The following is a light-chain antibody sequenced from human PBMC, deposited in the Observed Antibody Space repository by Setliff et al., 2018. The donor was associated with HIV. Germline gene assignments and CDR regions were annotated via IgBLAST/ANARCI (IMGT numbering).Light chain of an antibody. CDR2: EVN. J-gene: IGLJ1*01. V-gene: IGLV2-23*02. Sequence: QSVLSQPASVSGSPGQSFTISCTGTSSDVGTYNLVSWYQQHTGKAPKVIICEVNKRPSGVSHRFSASNSGNTASLTITGLQSDDEAVYYCCSYAGASIQYVFGVGTKVTVL. CDR3: CSYAGASIQYV. CDR1: SSDVGTYNL.